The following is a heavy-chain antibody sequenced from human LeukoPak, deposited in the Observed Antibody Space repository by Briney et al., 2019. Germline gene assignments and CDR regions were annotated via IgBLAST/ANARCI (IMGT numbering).Heavy chain of an antibody. CDR3: ARGNYGVYFDY. CDR2: IYHSGST. D-gene: IGHD1-7*01. J-gene: IGHJ4*02. V-gene: IGHV4-38-2*02. Sequence: PSETLSLTCTVSGYSISSVYYWGWIRQPPGKGLEWIGSIYHSGSTYYTPSLKSRVTISVDTSKNQFSLKLSSVTAADTAVYYCARGNYGVYFDYWGQGTLVTVSS. CDR1: GYSISSVYY.